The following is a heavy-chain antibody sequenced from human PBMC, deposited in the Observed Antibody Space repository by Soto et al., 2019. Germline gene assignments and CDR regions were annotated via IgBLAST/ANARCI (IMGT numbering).Heavy chain of an antibody. Sequence: EVQLVESGGGLVKPGGSLRLSSAASGFTFNNAWMNWVRQAPGKGLEWVGRIKSKTDGGTTDFAAPVKGRFTISRDDSETTLYLQMNSLKTEDTAVYYCTTVGNYGCNSSFDYWGQGTLVTVAS. CDR1: GFTFNNAW. CDR3: TTVGNYGCNSSFDY. J-gene: IGHJ4*02. V-gene: IGHV3-15*07. D-gene: IGHD4-17*01. CDR2: IKSKTDGGTT.